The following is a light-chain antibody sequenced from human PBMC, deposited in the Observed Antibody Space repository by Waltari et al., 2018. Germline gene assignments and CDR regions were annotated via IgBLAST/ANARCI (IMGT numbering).Light chain of an antibody. CDR1: QSAKTS. Sequence: EVVMTQYPATLSVSPGERVSLSCRASQSAKTSLAWYQQTPGQAPRLLIYRASTRAAGVPDRFSGSGSGTEFTLTISSLQSEDTAIYYCQQYNIWPWTFGPGTNVDIK. CDR3: QQYNIWPWT. V-gene: IGKV3D-15*01. CDR2: RAS. J-gene: IGKJ1*01.